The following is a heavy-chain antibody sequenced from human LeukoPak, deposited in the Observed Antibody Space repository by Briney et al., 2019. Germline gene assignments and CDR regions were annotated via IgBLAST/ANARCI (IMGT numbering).Heavy chain of an antibody. CDR1: GGTFSSYA. V-gene: IGHV1-69*01. D-gene: IGHD6-6*01. CDR3: ARDGTPERLVTFDY. Sequence: SVKVSCKASGGTFSSYAISWVRQAPGQGLEWMGGIIPIFGTANYAQKFQGRVTITADESTSTAYMELSSLRSEDTAVYYCARDGTPERLVTFDYWGQGTLVTVSS. J-gene: IGHJ4*02. CDR2: IIPIFGTA.